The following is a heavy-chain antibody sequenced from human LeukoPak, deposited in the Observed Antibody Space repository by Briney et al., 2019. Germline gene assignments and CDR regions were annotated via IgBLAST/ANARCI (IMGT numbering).Heavy chain of an antibody. CDR3: ARDDDYDDHNTFDM. CDR2: ISSNGGST. V-gene: IGHV3-64*04. J-gene: IGHJ3*02. D-gene: IGHD4-17*01. Sequence: GGSLRLSCSASGFTFSSYAMHWVRQAPGKGLEYVSAISSNGGSTYYADSVKGRFTISRDNSKNTLYLEMNTLRAEDTAVYYCARDDDYDDHNTFDMWGHGTMVTVSS. CDR1: GFTFSSYA.